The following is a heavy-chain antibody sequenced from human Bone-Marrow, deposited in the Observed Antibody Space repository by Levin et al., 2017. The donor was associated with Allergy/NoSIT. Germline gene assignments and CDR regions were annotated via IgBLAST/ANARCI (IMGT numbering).Heavy chain of an antibody. CDR2: IYYSGST. D-gene: IGHD5-18*01. J-gene: IGHJ5*02. V-gene: IGHV4-59*01. CDR3: ARLGRGYSYGRRYNWFDP. CDR1: GGSISSYY. Sequence: SETLSLTCTVSGGSISSYYWSWIRQPPGKGLEWIGYIYYSGSTNYNPSLKSRVTISVDTSKNQFSLKLSSVTAADTAVYYCARLGRGYSYGRRYNWFDPWGQGTLVTVSS.